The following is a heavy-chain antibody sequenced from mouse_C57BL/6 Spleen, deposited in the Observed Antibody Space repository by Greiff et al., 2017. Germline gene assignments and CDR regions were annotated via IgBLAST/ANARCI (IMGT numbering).Heavy chain of an antibody. CDR1: GFTFSGYA. D-gene: IGHD1-1*01. Sequence: EVQGVESGGGLVKPGGSLKLSCAASGFTFSGYAMSWVRQTPEKRLEWVATISDGGSYTYYPDNVKGRFTISRDNAKNNLYLQMSHLKSEDTARYYCASRDYYGSSLDYWGQGTTLTVSS. CDR3: ASRDYYGSSLDY. J-gene: IGHJ2*01. CDR2: ISDGGSYT. V-gene: IGHV5-4*01.